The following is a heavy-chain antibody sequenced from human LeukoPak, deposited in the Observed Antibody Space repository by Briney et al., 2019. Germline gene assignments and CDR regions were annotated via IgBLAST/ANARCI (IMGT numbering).Heavy chain of an antibody. D-gene: IGHD6-13*01. J-gene: IGHJ6*03. CDR2: IYYSGST. CDR3: ARGPLVDYYYYYMDV. Sequence: SETLSLTCTVSGGSISSYYWSWIRQPPGKGLEWIGYIYYSGSTNYNPSLKSRVTISVDTSKNQFSLKLSSVTAADTAVYYCARGPLVDYYYYYMDVWGKGTTVTVSS. CDR1: GGSISSYY. V-gene: IGHV4-59*01.